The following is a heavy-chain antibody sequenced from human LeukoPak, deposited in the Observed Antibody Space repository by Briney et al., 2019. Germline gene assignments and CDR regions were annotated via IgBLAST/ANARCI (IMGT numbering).Heavy chain of an antibody. CDR2: ISGSGGST. CDR1: GFTFSSYA. Sequence: GGSLRLSCAASGFTFSSYAMSWVRQAPGKGLEWVSAISGSGGSTYYADSVKGRFTISRDNSKNTLYLQMNSLRAEDTAVYYCAKDDARIGSSSSWFDPWGQGTPVTVSS. J-gene: IGHJ5*02. D-gene: IGHD6-6*01. CDR3: AKDDARIGSSSSWFDP. V-gene: IGHV3-23*01.